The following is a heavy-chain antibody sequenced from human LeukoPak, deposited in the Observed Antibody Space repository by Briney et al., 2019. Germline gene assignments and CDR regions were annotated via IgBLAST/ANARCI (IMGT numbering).Heavy chain of an antibody. CDR3: ARVAGAGIVLMVYAMDYFDH. CDR1: GYTFTGYY. D-gene: IGHD2-8*01. Sequence: ASVKVSCKASGYTFTGYYMHWVRQAPGQGLEWMGWINPNSGGTNYAQKFQGRVTMTRDTSISTAYMELSRLRSDDTAVYYCARVAGAGIVLMVYAMDYFDHWGQGTLVTVSS. J-gene: IGHJ4*02. V-gene: IGHV1-2*02. CDR2: INPNSGGT.